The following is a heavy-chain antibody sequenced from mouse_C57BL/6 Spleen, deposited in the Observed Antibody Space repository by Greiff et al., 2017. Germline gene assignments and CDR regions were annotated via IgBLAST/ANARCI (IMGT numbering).Heavy chain of an antibody. V-gene: IGHV14-4*01. Sequence: VQLQQSGAELVRPGASVKLSCKASGFNITDDYMHWVKQRPEQGLEWIGWIDPENGDTEYAPKFQGKATITADTSSNTAYLQLSSLTSEDTAVYYCTTADYYGSRAYWGQGTLVTVSA. CDR1: GFNITDDY. D-gene: IGHD1-1*01. CDR3: TTADYYGSRAY. CDR2: IDPENGDT. J-gene: IGHJ3*01.